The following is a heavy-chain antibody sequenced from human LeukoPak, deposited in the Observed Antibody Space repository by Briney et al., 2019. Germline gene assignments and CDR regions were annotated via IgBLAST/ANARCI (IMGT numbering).Heavy chain of an antibody. J-gene: IGHJ6*02. D-gene: IGHD5-18*01. CDR3: ARSSLLHSNAMDV. Sequence: GRSLRLSCAASGFILSSYAMHWVRQAPGKGLEWISYISSSSNVYYADSVKGRFTISRDNTKNSLYLQMSSLRDDDTAVYYCARSSLLHSNAMDVWGQGTTVPSP. CDR2: ISSSSNV. CDR1: GFILSSYA. V-gene: IGHV3-48*02.